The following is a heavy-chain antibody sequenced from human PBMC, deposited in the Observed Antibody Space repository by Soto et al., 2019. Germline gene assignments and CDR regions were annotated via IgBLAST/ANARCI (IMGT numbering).Heavy chain of an antibody. Sequence: EVQLVESGGGLVQPGGSLRLSCAASGFTFSWYWMSWVRQAPGKGLEWVANIKEDGTEKYYVDSVKGRFTISRDNARNSLYLQKNSLRAEDTAVYYCAREGRWGQGTLVTVSS. J-gene: IGHJ4*02. V-gene: IGHV3-7*01. CDR1: GFTFSWYW. CDR3: AREGR. CDR2: IKEDGTEK. D-gene: IGHD3-10*01.